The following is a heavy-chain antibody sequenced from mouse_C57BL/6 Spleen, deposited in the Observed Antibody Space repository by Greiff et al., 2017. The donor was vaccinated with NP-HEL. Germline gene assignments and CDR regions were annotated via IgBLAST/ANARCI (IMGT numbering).Heavy chain of an antibody. Sequence: HVQLQQPGAELVKPGASVKLSCKASGYTFTSYWMHWVKQRPGQGLEWIGMIHPNSGSTNYNEKFKSKATLTVDKSSSTAYMQLSSLTSEDSAVYYCARSGYDYVSDYWGQGTTLTVSS. V-gene: IGHV1-64*01. CDR2: IHPNSGST. D-gene: IGHD2-4*01. CDR1: GYTFTSYW. J-gene: IGHJ2*01. CDR3: ARSGYDYVSDY.